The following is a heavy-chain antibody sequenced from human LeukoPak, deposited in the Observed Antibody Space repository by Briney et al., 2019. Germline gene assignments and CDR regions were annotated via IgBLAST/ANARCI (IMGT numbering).Heavy chain of an antibody. D-gene: IGHD2-15*01. J-gene: IGHJ3*02. CDR2: IIPIFGTA. CDR3: ARGGLVVAAIGAFDI. CDR1: GGAFSSYS. Sequence: ASVKVSCKASGGAFSSYSISWVRQAPGQGLEWMGGIIPIFGTANYAQKFQGRVTITTDESTSTAYMELSSLRSEDTAVYYCARGGLVVAAIGAFDIWGQGTMVTVSS. V-gene: IGHV1-69*05.